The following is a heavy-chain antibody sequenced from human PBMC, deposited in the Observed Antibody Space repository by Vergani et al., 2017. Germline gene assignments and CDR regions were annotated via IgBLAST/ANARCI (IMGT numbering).Heavy chain of an antibody. D-gene: IGHD6-25*01. J-gene: IGHJ5*02. Sequence: EVQLVESGGGLVKPGGSLRLSCAASGFTFSSYSMNWIRQAPGKGLEWIGSLSTSGGDTHASHKPSLKSRVSISVDTYKSQFSLRLTSVTAAASAIYYCAGDTHSGQRADRWGQGLLVSVSS. CDR1: GFTFSSYS. V-gene: IGHV3-21*04. CDR2: LSTSGGDT. CDR3: AGDTHSGQRADR.